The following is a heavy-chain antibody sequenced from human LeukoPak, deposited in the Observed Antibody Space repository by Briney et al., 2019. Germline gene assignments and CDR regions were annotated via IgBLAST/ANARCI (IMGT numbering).Heavy chain of an antibody. J-gene: IGHJ5*02. CDR1: GGSISSGGYY. V-gene: IGHV4-61*08. D-gene: IGHD3-16*01. CDR2: IYYSGST. Sequence: SETLSLTCTVSGGSISSGGYYWSWIRQPPGKGLEWIGYIYYSGSTNYNPSLKSRVTISVDTSKNQFSLKLSSVTAADTAVYYCARHTLRGWFDPWGQGTLVTVSS. CDR3: ARHTLRGWFDP.